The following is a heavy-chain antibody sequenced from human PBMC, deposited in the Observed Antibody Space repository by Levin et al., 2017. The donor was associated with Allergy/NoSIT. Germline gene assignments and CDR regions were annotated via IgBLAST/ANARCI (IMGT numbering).Heavy chain of an antibody. V-gene: IGHV3-23*01. CDR1: GFSFDVYA. Sequence: GESLKISCVASGFSFDVYAMTWVRQAPGKGLEWVSSMSGSGDDTYYADSVKGRFTISRDNSKNTLYLRMNSLTAEDTAVYYCAKDKRGDYYGSGTNFDYWGQGTLVTVSS. CDR2: MSGSGDDT. CDR3: AKDKRGDYYGSGTNFDY. D-gene: IGHD3-10*01. J-gene: IGHJ4*02.